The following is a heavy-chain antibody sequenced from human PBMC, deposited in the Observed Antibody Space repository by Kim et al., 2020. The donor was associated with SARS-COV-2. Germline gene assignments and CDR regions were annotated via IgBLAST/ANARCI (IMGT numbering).Heavy chain of an antibody. CDR2: IYHSGSP. CDR1: GASVNSLTDY. CDR3: ARESGSSWGLKYYGMDG. V-gene: IGHV4-61*01. J-gene: IGHJ6*02. D-gene: IGHD2-15*01. Sequence: SETLSLTCTVSGASVNSLTDYWSWIRQPPGKGLEWIGYIYHSGSPNYNSSLKSRAIISLDASKNQFSLRLSSVTAADTAVYYCARESGSSWGLKYYGMDGWGQGTAVAVSS.